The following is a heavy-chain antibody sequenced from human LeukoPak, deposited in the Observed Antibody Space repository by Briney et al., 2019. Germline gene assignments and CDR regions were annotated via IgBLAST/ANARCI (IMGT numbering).Heavy chain of an antibody. CDR3: ARAPTRGYCSSTSCYYYY. CDR1: GGTFSSYA. Sequence: ASVKVSCKASGGTFSSYAISWVRQAPGQGLEWMGGIIPIFGTANYAQKFQGRVTMTRNTSISTAYMELSSLRSEDTAVYYCARAPTRGYCSSTSCYYYYWGQGTLVTVSS. J-gene: IGHJ4*02. D-gene: IGHD2-2*01. V-gene: IGHV1-69*05. CDR2: IIPIFGTA.